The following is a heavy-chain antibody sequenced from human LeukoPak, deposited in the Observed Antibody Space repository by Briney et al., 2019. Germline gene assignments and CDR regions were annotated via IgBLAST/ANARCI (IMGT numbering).Heavy chain of an antibody. CDR2: TSGSGSAI. CDR1: GFIFSSYE. V-gene: IGHV3-48*03. CDR3: ARWDY. Sequence: GGSLRLSCAASGFIFSSYEINWVRQAPGKGLEWVSYTSGSGSAIYYADSVKGRFTTSRDNAKNSLYLQMNSLRAEDTAVYYCARWDYWGQGTLVTVSS. J-gene: IGHJ4*02.